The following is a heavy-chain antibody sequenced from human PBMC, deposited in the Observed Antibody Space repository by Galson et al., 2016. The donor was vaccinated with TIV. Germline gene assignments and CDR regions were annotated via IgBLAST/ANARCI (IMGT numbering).Heavy chain of an antibody. Sequence: SLRLSCAASGFSVSSNYMSWVRQAPGKGLEWVSVIYSGGSARYADSVKGRFTISRDNSKKMLYLQMNSLRAEDTAVYYCARDLGYDSRGYYPGYWGQGTLVTVSS. CDR2: IYSGGSA. CDR3: ARDLGYDSRGYYPGY. V-gene: IGHV3-66*02. J-gene: IGHJ4*02. CDR1: GFSVSSNY. D-gene: IGHD3-22*01.